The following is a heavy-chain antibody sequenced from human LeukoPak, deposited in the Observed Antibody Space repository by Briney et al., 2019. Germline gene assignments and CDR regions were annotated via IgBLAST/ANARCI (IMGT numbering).Heavy chain of an antibody. V-gene: IGHV1-3*01. CDR3: ARANYDFWSGYYTKYYFDY. CDR1: GYTFTSYA. CDR2: INAGNGNT. D-gene: IGHD3-3*01. J-gene: IGHJ4*02. Sequence: ASVKVSCKASGYTFTSYAMHWVRQAPGQRLEWMGWINAGNGNTKYSQKFQGRVTITRDTSTSTVYMELSSLRSEDTAVYYCARANYDFWSGYYTKYYFDYWGQGTLVTVSS.